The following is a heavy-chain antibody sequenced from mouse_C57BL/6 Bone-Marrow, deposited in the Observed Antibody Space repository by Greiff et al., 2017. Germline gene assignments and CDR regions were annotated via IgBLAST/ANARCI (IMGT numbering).Heavy chain of an antibody. J-gene: IGHJ3*01. CDR1: GYTFTSYW. V-gene: IGHV1-74*01. CDR2: IHPSDSDT. D-gene: IGHD1-1*01. Sequence: QVQLQQPGAELVKPGASVKVSCKASGYTFTSYWMHWVKQRPGHGLEWIGRIHPSDSDTNYNQKFKGKATLTVDKSSSTAYMQLSSLTYEDSAVYYCAMGTTVVDRFACRGQRTLVTFCA. CDR3: AMGTTVVDRFAC.